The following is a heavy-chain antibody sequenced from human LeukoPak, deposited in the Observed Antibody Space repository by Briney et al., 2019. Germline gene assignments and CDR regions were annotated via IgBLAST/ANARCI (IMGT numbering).Heavy chain of an antibody. J-gene: IGHJ4*02. Sequence: SETRSLTCAVYGGSFSGYYWSWIRQPPGKGLEWIGEINHSGSTNYNPSLKSRVTISVDTSKNQFCLKLSSVPAADTAVYYCARTGRHYDFWGGYYSEYYFDYWGQGTLVTVSS. CDR1: GGSFSGYY. CDR3: ARTGRHYDFWGGYYSEYYFDY. V-gene: IGHV4-34*01. D-gene: IGHD3-3*01. CDR2: INHSGST.